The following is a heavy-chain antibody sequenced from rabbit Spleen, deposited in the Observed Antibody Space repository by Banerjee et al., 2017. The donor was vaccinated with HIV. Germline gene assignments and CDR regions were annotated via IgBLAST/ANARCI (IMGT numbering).Heavy chain of an antibody. Sequence: QEQVVESGGGLVQPEGSLTLTCKASGFDFSDGHDMTWVRQAPGKGLEWIASINAFTGKPIYATWAKGLFTVSKASWTTVTLQITSLTAADTAIYFCARDLAGAVGWNFNLWGPGTLVTVS. CDR1: GFDFSDGHD. CDR2: INAFTGKP. V-gene: IGHV1S45*01. J-gene: IGHJ4*01. CDR3: ARDLAGAVGWNFNL. D-gene: IGHD4-1*01.